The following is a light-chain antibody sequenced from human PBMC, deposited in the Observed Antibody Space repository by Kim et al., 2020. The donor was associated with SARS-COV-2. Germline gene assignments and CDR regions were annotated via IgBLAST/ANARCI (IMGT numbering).Light chain of an antibody. CDR3: VLYMGNGIWV. Sequence: QTVVTQEPSFSVSPGGTVTLTCGLSSGSVSTSYYPGWYQQTPGQAPRTLIYSTNTRSSGVPDRFSGSILGNKAALIITGAQADDESDYYCVLYMGNGIWVFGGGTQLTVL. CDR2: STN. V-gene: IGLV8-61*01. CDR1: SGSVSTSYY. J-gene: IGLJ3*02.